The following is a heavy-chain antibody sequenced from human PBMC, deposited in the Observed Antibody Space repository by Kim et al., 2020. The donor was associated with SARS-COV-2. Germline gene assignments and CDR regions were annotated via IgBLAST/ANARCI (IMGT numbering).Heavy chain of an antibody. CDR2: ISGSGGNT. V-gene: IGHV3-23*01. Sequence: GGSLRLSCAASGFTFSSYAMSWVRQAPGKGLEWVSAISGSGGNTYYADSVKGRFTISRDNSKNTLYLQMNSLRAEDTAVYYCAKHRVRYCSSTSCYGGFDYWGQGTLVTVSS. CDR1: GFTFSSYA. CDR3: AKHRVRYCSSTSCYGGFDY. J-gene: IGHJ4*02. D-gene: IGHD2-2*01.